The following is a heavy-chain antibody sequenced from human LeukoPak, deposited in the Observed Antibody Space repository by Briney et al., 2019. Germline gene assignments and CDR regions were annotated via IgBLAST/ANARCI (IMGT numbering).Heavy chain of an antibody. CDR3: ARGESTYFDY. J-gene: IGHJ4*02. CDR2: INPSGGST. Sequence: ASVKVSCKASGYTFTSYYMHWVRQAPGQGLEWMAIINPSGGSTSYAQKFQGRVTMTRDTSTSTVDLELSSLRSEDTAVYYCARGESTYFDYWGQGNLVTVSS. CDR1: GYTFTSYY. V-gene: IGHV1-46*01.